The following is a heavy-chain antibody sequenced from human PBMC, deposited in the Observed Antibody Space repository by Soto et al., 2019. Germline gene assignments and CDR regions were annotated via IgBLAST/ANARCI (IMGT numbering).Heavy chain of an antibody. Sequence: GGSLRLSCAASEFTFSSYWMSWVRQAPGKGLEWVANIKQDGIERYYVDSVKGRFTISRDNAKNSLFLQMNSLRADDTAVYYCAMETSSGTSDYGGQGTLV. CDR3: AMETSSGTSDY. CDR2: IKQDGIER. D-gene: IGHD1-26*01. CDR1: EFTFSSYW. V-gene: IGHV3-7*03. J-gene: IGHJ4*02.